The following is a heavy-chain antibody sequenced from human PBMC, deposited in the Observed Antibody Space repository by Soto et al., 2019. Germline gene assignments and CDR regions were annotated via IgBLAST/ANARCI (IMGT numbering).Heavy chain of an antibody. CDR3: ARASAISLGHFDY. CDR1: GGSISSYY. CDR2: ISYSGSA. Sequence: QVQLQESGPGLVEPSETLSLTCTVSGGSISSYYWSWIRQPPGKGLEYIGYISYSGSANYNPSLNSRVTISVDTSKNQFSLTLSSVTAADTAVYYCARASAISLGHFDYWGQGTLVTVSS. J-gene: IGHJ4*02. D-gene: IGHD1-26*01. V-gene: IGHV4-59*01.